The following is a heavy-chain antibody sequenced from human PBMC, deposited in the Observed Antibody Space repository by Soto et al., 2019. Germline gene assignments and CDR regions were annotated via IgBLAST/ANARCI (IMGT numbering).Heavy chain of an antibody. CDR3: AAVPGDFDC. D-gene: IGHD1-1*01. J-gene: IGHJ4*02. V-gene: IGHV1-58*02. Sequence: SVKVSCKASGFTFPSSAMQWVRQARGQRLEWIGWIVVGSGNTNYAQKFQERVTITRDMSTTTAYMELSSLTSEDTAVYYCAAVPGDFDCWGQGTLVTVSS. CDR1: GFTFPSSA. CDR2: IVVGSGNT.